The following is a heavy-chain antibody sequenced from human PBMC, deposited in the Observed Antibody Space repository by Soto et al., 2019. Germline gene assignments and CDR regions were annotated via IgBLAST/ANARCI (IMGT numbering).Heavy chain of an antibody. V-gene: IGHV1-69*06. D-gene: IGHD1-26*01. CDR3: ARQGFSGSDYAY. J-gene: IGHJ4*02. CDR1: GGTFSYG. CDR2: IIPLSGTT. Sequence: QEQLVQSGAEVKKPGSSVKVSCKASGGTFSYGISWVRRAPGQGLEWMGGIIPLSGTTKSAQQFQGRVTMTADISTNTAYMELSSLRSGDTAVYYCARQGFSGSDYAYWGQGTLVTVSS.